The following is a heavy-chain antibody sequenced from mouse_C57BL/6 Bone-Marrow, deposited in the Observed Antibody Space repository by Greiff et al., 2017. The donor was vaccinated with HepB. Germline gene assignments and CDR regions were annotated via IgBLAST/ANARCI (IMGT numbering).Heavy chain of an antibody. D-gene: IGHD1-1*01. CDR1: GYTFTSYW. CDR2: FDPSDSYT. CDR3: ARAPSYYGSSYEYFDV. J-gene: IGHJ1*03. V-gene: IGHV1-50*01. Sequence: QVQLQQPGAELVKPGASVKLSCKASGYTFTSYWMQWVKQRPGQGLEWIGEFDPSDSYTNYNQKFKGKATLTVDTSASTAYMQLSSLTSEDSAVYYCARAPSYYGSSYEYFDVWGTGTTVTVSS.